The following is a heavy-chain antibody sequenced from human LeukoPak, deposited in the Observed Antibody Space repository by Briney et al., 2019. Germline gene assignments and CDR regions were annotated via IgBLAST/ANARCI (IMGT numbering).Heavy chain of an antibody. D-gene: IGHD6-13*01. CDR2: IYYSGST. CDR1: GGSISSYY. V-gene: IGHV4-59*12. CDR3: ARKISAAGSRWFDP. J-gene: IGHJ5*02. Sequence: PSETLSLTCTVSGGSISSYYWSWIRQPPGKGLEWIGYIYYSGSTNYNPSLKSRVTTSVDKSKNQFSLKLSSVTAADTAVYYCARKISAAGSRWFDPWGQGTLVTVSS.